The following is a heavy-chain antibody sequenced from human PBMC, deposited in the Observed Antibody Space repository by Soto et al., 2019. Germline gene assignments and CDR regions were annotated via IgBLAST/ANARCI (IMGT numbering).Heavy chain of an antibody. CDR1: GDSVSSNSAA. CDR3: ASDYYGSGSYYYYYYYMDV. Sequence: SQTLSLTCAISGDSVSSNSAAWNWIRQSPSRGLEWLGRTYYRSKWYNDYAVSVKSRITINPDTSKNQFSLQLNSVTPEDTAVYYCASDYYGSGSYYYYYYYMDVWGKGTTVTVSS. CDR2: TYYRSKWYN. J-gene: IGHJ6*03. V-gene: IGHV6-1*01. D-gene: IGHD3-10*01.